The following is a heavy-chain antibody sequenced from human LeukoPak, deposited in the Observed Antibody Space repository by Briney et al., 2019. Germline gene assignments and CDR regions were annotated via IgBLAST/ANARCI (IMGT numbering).Heavy chain of an antibody. Sequence: PGGSLRLSCAASGFTFSSYSMNWVRQAPGKGLEWVSYISSSSSTIYYADSVKGRFTISRDNAKNSLYLQMNSLRAEDTAVYYCAKPVRGVIEDSWGRGTLVTVSS. CDR3: AKPVRGVIEDS. CDR2: ISSSSSTI. CDR1: GFTFSSYS. D-gene: IGHD3-10*01. V-gene: IGHV3-48*01. J-gene: IGHJ4*02.